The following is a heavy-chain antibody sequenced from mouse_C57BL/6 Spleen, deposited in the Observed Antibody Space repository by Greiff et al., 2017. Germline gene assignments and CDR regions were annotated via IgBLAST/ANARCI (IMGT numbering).Heavy chain of an antibody. Sequence: EVQLVESGPVLVKPGASVKMSCKASGYTFTDYYMNWVKQSHGKSLEWIGVINPYNGGTSYNQKFKGKATLTVDKSSSTAYMELNSLTSEDSAVYYCARWGGSSYFDYWGQGTTLTVSS. CDR2: INPYNGGT. CDR3: ARWGGSSYFDY. J-gene: IGHJ2*01. CDR1: GYTFTDYY. D-gene: IGHD1-1*01. V-gene: IGHV1-19*01.